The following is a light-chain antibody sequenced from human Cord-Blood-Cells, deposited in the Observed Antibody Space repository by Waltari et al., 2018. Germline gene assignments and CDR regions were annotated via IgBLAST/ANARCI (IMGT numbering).Light chain of an antibody. V-gene: IGLV1-44*01. CDR2: SNN. J-gene: IGLJ3*02. CDR1: SSNIGSNT. Sequence: QSVLTQPPSASGTPGQRVTISCSGSSSNIGSNTVNWYQQLPGTAPKLLIYSNNQRPSGVPDRFSGSKCGTSASLAISGLQSEDEADYYCAAWDDSLNGWVFGGGTKLTVL. CDR3: AAWDDSLNGWV.